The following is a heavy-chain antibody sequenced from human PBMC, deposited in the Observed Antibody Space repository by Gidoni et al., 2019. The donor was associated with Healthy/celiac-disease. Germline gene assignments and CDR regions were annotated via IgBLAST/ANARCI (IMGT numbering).Heavy chain of an antibody. D-gene: IGHD6-13*01. CDR1: GFTVSSYA. CDR2: ISGSGGST. CDR3: AKGLGTYYYYGMDV. J-gene: IGHJ6*02. Sequence: EVQLLESGGGLVQPGGSLRLSCAASGFTVSSYAMSWVRQAPGKGLEWVSAISGSGGSTSYADSVKGRFTISRDNSKNTLYLQMNSLRAEDTAVYYCAKGLGTYYYYGMDVWGQGTTVTVSS. V-gene: IGHV3-23*01.